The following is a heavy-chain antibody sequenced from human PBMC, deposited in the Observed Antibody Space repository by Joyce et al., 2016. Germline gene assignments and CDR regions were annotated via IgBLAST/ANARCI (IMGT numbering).Heavy chain of an antibody. D-gene: IGHD6-6*01. J-gene: IGHJ6*02. CDR3: AKAIVRNNLDV. V-gene: IGHV3-74*01. CDR1: GFTLSSYW. Sequence: EVRLVESGGGLVQPGGSLEFSCAASGFTLSSYWMHWVRQAPGKGLTWVARVNKDGTTTYYADSVKGRFTISRDSSQNTLYLEMYSLRVEDTAMYFCAKAIVRNNLDVWGQGTTVTVSS. CDR2: VNKDGTTT.